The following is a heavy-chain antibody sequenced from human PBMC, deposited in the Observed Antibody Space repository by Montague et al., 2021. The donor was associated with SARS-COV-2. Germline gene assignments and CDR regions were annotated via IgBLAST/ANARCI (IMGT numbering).Heavy chain of an antibody. CDR1: GGSISSSSYY. D-gene: IGHD6-13*01. CDR3: ARVGRQQLVRLSGMDV. V-gene: IGHV4-39*07. CDR2: IYYSGST. J-gene: IGHJ6*02. Sequence: SETLSLTRTVSGGSISSSSYYWGWIRQPAGKGLEWIGSIYYSGSTYYXPSLKSRVTISVDTSKNQFSLKLSSVTAADTAVYYCARVGRQQLVRLSGMDVWGQGTTVTVSS.